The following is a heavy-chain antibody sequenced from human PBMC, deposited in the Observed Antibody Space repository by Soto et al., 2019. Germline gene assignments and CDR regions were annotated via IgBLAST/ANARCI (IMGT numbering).Heavy chain of an antibody. V-gene: IGHV4-4*02. D-gene: IGHD4-17*01. CDR2: IYHTGST. J-gene: IGHJ5*02. CDR3: ARHPTVTTGRWFDP. Sequence: PSETLSLTCAVFGGSITSSNWWSWIRQPPGKGLEWIGEIYHTGSTNYNPSLKSRVTISVDTSKNQFSLKLSSVTAADTAVYYCARHPTVTTGRWFDPWGQGTLVTVSS. CDR1: GGSITSSNW.